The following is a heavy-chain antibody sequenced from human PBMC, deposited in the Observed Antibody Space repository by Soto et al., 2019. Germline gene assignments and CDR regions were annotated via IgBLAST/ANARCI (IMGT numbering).Heavy chain of an antibody. CDR3: ARDNDATDLYYYYYYMDV. J-gene: IGHJ6*03. D-gene: IGHD2-2*01. Sequence: GGSLRLSCAASGFTFSSYWMHWVRQAPGKGLVWVSRINSDGSSTSYADSVKGRFTISRDNAKNTLYLQMNSLRAEDTAVYYCARDNDATDLYYYYYYMDVWGKGTTVTVSS. V-gene: IGHV3-74*01. CDR1: GFTFSSYW. CDR2: INSDGSST.